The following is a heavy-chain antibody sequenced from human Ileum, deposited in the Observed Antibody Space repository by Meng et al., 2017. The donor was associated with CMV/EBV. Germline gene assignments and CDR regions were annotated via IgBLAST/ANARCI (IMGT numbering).Heavy chain of an antibody. J-gene: IGHJ4*02. CDR3: AREGSAVH. D-gene: IGHD6-13*01. CDR1: GTSITCYY. CDR2: IYTSGST. V-gene: IGHV4-4*07. Sequence: QVQLQESGPGLAKPSETLSLTCTVSGTSITCYYWSWIRQSAAKGLEWIGRIYTSGSTNYNPSLHSRVSMSIDTSKNQFSLKLRSVTAADTAVYYCAREGSAVHWGQGTLVTVSS.